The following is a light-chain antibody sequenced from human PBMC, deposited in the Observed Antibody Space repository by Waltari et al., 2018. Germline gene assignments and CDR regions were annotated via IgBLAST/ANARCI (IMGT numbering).Light chain of an antibody. CDR3: QTWGTPWV. V-gene: IGLV4-69*01. CDR1: SGHSTYA. J-gene: IGLJ3*02. CDR2: LNSDGSH. Sequence: QLVLTQSPSASASLGASVKLTCTLSSGHSTYAIPCHQQQPEKGPRYLMKLNSDGSHSKGDGIPDRFSGSSSGAERYLTISSLQSEDEADYYCQTWGTPWVFGGGTKLTVL.